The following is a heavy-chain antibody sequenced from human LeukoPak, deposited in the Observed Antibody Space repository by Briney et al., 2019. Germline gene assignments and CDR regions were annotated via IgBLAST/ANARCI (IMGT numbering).Heavy chain of an antibody. CDR1: GFIFSSYR. Sequence: GGSLRLSCAASGFIFSSYRMTWVRQAPGKGLEWVGNIKKDGSEKYYVDSVKGRFTISRDNAKNSLYLQMNSLRAEDTAVYYCAELGITMIGGVWGKGTTVTIPS. CDR2: IKKDGSEK. V-gene: IGHV3-7*01. J-gene: IGHJ6*04. D-gene: IGHD3-10*02. CDR3: AELGITMIGGV.